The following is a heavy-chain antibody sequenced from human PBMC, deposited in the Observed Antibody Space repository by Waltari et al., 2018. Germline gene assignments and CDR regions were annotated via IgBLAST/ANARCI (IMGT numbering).Heavy chain of an antibody. Sequence: EVQLLESGGGLVQPGGSLRLSCAASGFTFSSYAMCWVRQAPGKGLEWVSAISGSGGSLYYADSVKGRVTISGDNSKNTLYLQMNSLRAEDTAVYDCAKASYGDYAFDYWGQGTLVTVSS. D-gene: IGHD4-17*01. V-gene: IGHV3-23*01. J-gene: IGHJ4*02. CDR3: AKASYGDYAFDY. CDR2: ISGSGGSL. CDR1: GFTFSSYA.